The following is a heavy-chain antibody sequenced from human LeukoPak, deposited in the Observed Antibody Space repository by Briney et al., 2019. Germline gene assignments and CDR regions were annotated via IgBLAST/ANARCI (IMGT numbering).Heavy chain of an antibody. CDR1: GFTFSSYS. CDR3: ARDRRGSFDY. CDR2: ISSSSSTI. V-gene: IGHV3-48*01. D-gene: IGHD3-16*01. J-gene: IGHJ4*02. Sequence: GGSLRLSRAASGFTFSSYSMNWVRQAPGKGLEWVSYISSSSSTIYYADSVKGRFTISRDNAKNSLYLQMNSLRAEDTAVYYCARDRRGSFDYWGQGTLVTVSS.